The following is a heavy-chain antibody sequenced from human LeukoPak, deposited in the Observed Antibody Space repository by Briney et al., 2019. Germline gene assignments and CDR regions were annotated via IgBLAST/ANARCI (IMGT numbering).Heavy chain of an antibody. CDR1: SGSISSGVYY. CDR3: ARGVRWLQLSYFDD. V-gene: IGHV4-31*03. J-gene: IGHJ4*02. D-gene: IGHD5-24*01. Sequence: PSQTLSLTCPVSSGSISSGVYYWSWIRQHPGKGLEWIGYIYYSGSTYYNPSLQSRVTISVDTSKSQCSPKLSSVTAADTAVYYCARGVRWLQLSYFDDWGQGTLVTVSS. CDR2: IYYSGST.